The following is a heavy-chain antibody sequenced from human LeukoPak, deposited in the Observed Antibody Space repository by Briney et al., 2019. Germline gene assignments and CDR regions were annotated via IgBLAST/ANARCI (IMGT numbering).Heavy chain of an antibody. V-gene: IGHV3-66*01. Sequence: TGGSLRLSCAASGFTLSNNYMSWVRQAPGKGLEWVSVIYSGSGPTYYADSVKGRFTTSRDNSKNTLYLQMNSLRAEDTAVYYCARDAVTTAYYYKYGTDVWGQGTTVTVSS. CDR1: GFTLSNNY. D-gene: IGHD4-17*01. CDR3: ARDAVTTAYYYKYGTDV. J-gene: IGHJ6*02. CDR2: IYSGSGPT.